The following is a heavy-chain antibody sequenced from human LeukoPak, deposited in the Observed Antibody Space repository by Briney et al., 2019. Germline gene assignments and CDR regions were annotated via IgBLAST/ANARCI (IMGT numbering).Heavy chain of an antibody. CDR1: GFTFSSYW. J-gene: IGHJ5*02. CDR2: IKTDGSEK. Sequence: GGSLRLSCEASGFTFSSYWMSWVRQAPGQGLEWVANIKTDGSEKYYVDSVKGRFTISRDNAKNSLYLQMNSLRAEDTAVYYCAKNTQKSWYSSSWYGNWFDPWGQGTLVTVSS. V-gene: IGHV3-7*03. D-gene: IGHD6-13*01. CDR3: AKNTQKSWYSSSWYGNWFDP.